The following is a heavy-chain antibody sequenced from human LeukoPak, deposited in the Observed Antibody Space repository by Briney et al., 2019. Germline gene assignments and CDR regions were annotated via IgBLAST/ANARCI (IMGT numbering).Heavy chain of an antibody. J-gene: IGHJ4*02. CDR2: IYYSGST. V-gene: IGHV4-59*12. D-gene: IGHD6-13*01. CDR3: ARERIAAAGTKDYFDY. Sequence: SETLSLTCTVSGVSISSYYWSWIRQPPGKGLEWIGYIYYSGSTYYNPSLKSRVTISVDTSKNQFSLKLSSVTAADTAVYYCARERIAAAGTKDYFDYWGQGTLVTVSS. CDR1: GVSISSYY.